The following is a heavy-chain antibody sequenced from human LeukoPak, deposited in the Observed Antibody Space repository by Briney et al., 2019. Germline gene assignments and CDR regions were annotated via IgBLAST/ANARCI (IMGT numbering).Heavy chain of an antibody. CDR1: GFTFDSYW. J-gene: IGHJ4*02. D-gene: IGHD6-13*01. CDR2: IKEDGSEK. V-gene: IGHV3-7*05. Sequence: GGSLRLSCAASGFTFDSYWMSWVRQAPGKGLEWVANIKEDGSEKYYVDSVKGRFTISRDNAKNSMYLQMNSLRAEDTAVYYCAREIGSAARGRWGQGTLVTVSS. CDR3: AREIGSAARGR.